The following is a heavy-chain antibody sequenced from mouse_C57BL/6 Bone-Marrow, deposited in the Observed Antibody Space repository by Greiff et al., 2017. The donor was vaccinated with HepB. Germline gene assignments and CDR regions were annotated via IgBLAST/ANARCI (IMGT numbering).Heavy chain of an antibody. CDR1: GYTFTSYW. J-gene: IGHJ2*01. V-gene: IGHV1-59*01. Sequence: QVQLQQPGAELVRPGTSVKLSCKASGYTFTSYWMHWVKQRPGQGLEWVGVIDPTDSYTNYNQKFKGKATLTVDTSSSTAYMQLSSLTSEDSAVYYCARRSYYYGSSYHLDYWGQGTTLTVSS. CDR2: IDPTDSYT. D-gene: IGHD1-1*01. CDR3: ARRSYYYGSSYHLDY.